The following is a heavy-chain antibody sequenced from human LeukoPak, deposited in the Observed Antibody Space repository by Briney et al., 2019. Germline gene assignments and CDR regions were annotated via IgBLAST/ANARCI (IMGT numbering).Heavy chain of an antibody. J-gene: IGHJ4*02. D-gene: IGHD1-26*01. Sequence: GESLKTSCKGSGYSFISYWIGWVRQMPGKGLEWMVLMYPGDSDTRYSPSFEGQVTISADKSISTAYLEWSSLKASDTAMYYCARGYSGSYYPPDYWGQGTLVTVSS. CDR3: ARGYSGSYYPPDY. V-gene: IGHV5-51*01. CDR1: GYSFISYW. CDR2: MYPGDSDT.